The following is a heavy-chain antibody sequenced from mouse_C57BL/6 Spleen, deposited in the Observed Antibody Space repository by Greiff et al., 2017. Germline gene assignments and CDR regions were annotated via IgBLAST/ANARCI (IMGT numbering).Heavy chain of an antibody. V-gene: IGHV14-2*01. J-gene: IGHJ4*01. Sequence: DVKLVESGAELVKPGASVKLSCTASGFNIKDYYMHWVKQRTEQGLEWIGRIAPEDGETKYAPKFQGKATITADTSSNTAYLQLSSLTSEDTAVYYCARVSGTVDARDYWGQGTSVTVSS. CDR1: GFNIKDYY. D-gene: IGHD3-3*01. CDR3: ARVSGTVDARDY. CDR2: IAPEDGET.